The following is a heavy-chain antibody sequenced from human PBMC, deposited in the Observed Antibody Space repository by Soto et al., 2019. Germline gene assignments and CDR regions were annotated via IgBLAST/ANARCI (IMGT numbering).Heavy chain of an antibody. V-gene: IGHV4-34*01. Sequence: SETLSLTCAGYGGSFSGYYWSGIRQPPGKGLEWIGEINHSGSTNYNPSLKSRVTISVDTSKNQFSLKLSSVTAADTAVYYCARGRLGYCSGGSCYSRDFAFDIWGQGTMVT. CDR2: INHSGST. CDR3: ARGRLGYCSGGSCYSRDFAFDI. D-gene: IGHD2-15*01. J-gene: IGHJ3*02. CDR1: GGSFSGYY.